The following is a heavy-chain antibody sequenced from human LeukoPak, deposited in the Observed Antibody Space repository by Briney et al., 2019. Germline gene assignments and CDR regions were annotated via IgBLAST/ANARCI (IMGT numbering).Heavy chain of an antibody. Sequence: GGSLRLSCAASGFTFSSYSMNWVRQAPGKGLEWVSSISSSSSYIYYADSVKGRFTISRDNSKNTLYLQMNSLRAEDTAVYYCARDNIRYFDYWGQGTLVTVSS. J-gene: IGHJ4*02. CDR3: ARDNIRYFDY. D-gene: IGHD2/OR15-2a*01. CDR2: ISSSSSYI. V-gene: IGHV3-21*01. CDR1: GFTFSSYS.